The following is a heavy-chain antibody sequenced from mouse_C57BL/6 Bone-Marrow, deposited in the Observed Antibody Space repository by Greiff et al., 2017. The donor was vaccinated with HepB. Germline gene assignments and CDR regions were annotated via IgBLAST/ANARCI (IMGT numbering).Heavy chain of an antibody. CDR2: IHPNSGST. CDR1: GYTFTSYW. V-gene: IGHV1-64*01. Sequence: QVQLQQPGAELVKPGASVKLSCKASGYTFTSYWMHWVKQRPRQGLEWIGMIHPNSGSTNYNEKFKSKATLTVDKSSSTAYMQLSSLTSEDSAVYYCARGTTEDYYAMDYWGQGTSVTVSS. CDR3: ARGTTEDYYAMDY. D-gene: IGHD1-1*01. J-gene: IGHJ4*01.